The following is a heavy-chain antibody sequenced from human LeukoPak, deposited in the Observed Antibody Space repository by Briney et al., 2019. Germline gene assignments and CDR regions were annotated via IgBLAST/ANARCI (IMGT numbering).Heavy chain of an antibody. CDR2: LSSSGPSP. CDR3: AKDRYSSSRTDYFDC. CDR1: GFSFNNYA. Sequence: PGGSLRLSCAGSGFSFNNYAMYWVRQAPGKGLEWVSALSSSGPSPYYADSVKGRFSISRDISKNTLYLQMNSLRAEDTAVYYCAKDRYSSSRTDYFDCWGQGTLVTVSS. D-gene: IGHD6-13*01. V-gene: IGHV3-23*01. J-gene: IGHJ4*02.